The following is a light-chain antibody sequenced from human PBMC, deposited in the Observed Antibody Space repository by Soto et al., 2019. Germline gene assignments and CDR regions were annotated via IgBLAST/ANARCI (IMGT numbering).Light chain of an antibody. V-gene: IGLV2-14*01. Sequence: QSVLTQPASVSGSPGQSITISCTGTSSDVGGYNYVSWYQQHPGKAPKLMIYEVSNRPSGVSNRFSGSKSGNTASLTISGLQAEDEGDYYCSSYAGNNNFVVFGGGTKLTVL. CDR1: SSDVGGYNY. J-gene: IGLJ2*01. CDR2: EVS. CDR3: SSYAGNNNFVV.